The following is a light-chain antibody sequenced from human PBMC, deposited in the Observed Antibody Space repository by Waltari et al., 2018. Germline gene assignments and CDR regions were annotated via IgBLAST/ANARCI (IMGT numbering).Light chain of an antibody. CDR3: QAWDDTTVV. V-gene: IGLV3-1*01. CDR2: SDD. CDR1: GWGAQY. J-gene: IGLJ2*01. Sequence: SYELTQPPSVSLSPGQTATITCPGDGWGAQYVWWSQQKPGQSPVAVIYSDDKRPSGIPERFSGSNSGNTATLTIGGTQTTDEGDYYCQAWDDTTVVFGAGTKVTV.